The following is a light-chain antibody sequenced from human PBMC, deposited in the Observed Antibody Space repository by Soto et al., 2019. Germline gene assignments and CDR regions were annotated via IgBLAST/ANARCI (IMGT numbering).Light chain of an antibody. V-gene: IGKV1-5*03. CDR1: QSISRH. J-gene: IGKJ1*01. CDR3: LQYQSYWT. CDR2: QAS. Sequence: DIQMTQSPSTLSASVGDRVSITCRARQSISRHLAWYQQKPGKAPNLLIYQASNLETGVPSRFTGSGSGTEFTLTISSLQPDDLATYSCLQYQSYWTFGQGTKVEVK.